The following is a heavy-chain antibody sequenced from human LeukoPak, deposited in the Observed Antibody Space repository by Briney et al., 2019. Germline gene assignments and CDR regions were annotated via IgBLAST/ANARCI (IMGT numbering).Heavy chain of an antibody. D-gene: IGHD5-18*01. Sequence: PGGSLRLSCAASGVTLSSYAMSWVRQAPGKGLEWVSAISGSGGSTYYADSVKGRFTISRDNSKNTLYLQMNSLRAEDTAVYYCAKDSPRGYSYGLNWGQGTLVTVSS. CDR1: GVTLSSYA. V-gene: IGHV3-23*01. CDR2: ISGSGGST. CDR3: AKDSPRGYSYGLN. J-gene: IGHJ4*02.